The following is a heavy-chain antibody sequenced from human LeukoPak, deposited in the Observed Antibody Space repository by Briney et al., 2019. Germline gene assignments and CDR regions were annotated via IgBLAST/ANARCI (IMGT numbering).Heavy chain of an antibody. J-gene: IGHJ4*02. V-gene: IGHV3-23*01. CDR3: AKDLEGYYDSSGYCDY. CDR2: TSGSGGST. D-gene: IGHD3-22*01. CDR1: GFTFSSCA. Sequence: GGSLRLSCAASGFTFSSCAMSWVRQAPGKGLEWVSATSGSGGSTYYADSVKGRFTISRDNSKNTLYLQMNSLRAEDTAVYYCAKDLEGYYDSSGYCDYWGQGTLVTVSS.